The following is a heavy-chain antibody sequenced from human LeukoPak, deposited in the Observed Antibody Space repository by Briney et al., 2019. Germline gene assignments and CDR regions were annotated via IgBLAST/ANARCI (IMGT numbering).Heavy chain of an antibody. V-gene: IGHV3-7*03. CDR3: AREMEQQLLSPWFDP. D-gene: IGHD6-13*01. CDR2: IKQDGSEK. J-gene: IGHJ5*02. CDR1: GFTFISYW. Sequence: GGSLRLSCAASGFTFISYWMHWVRQAPGKGLEWVANIKQDGSEKYYVDSVKGRFTISRDNAKNSLYLQMNSLRAEDTAVYYCAREMEQQLLSPWFDPWGQGTLVTVSS.